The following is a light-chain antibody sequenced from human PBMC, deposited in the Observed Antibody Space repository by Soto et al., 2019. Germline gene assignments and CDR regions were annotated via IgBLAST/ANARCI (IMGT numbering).Light chain of an antibody. J-gene: IGKJ1*01. CDR1: QSVSSSY. CDR3: QQYGSSSWT. V-gene: IGKV3-20*01. Sequence: EIVLTQSPGTLSLSPGERATXSCRASQSVSSSYLAWYQQKPGQAPRLLIYGTSSKATAIPDRFSGSGSGTDFTLTISRLEPEDFAVYYCQQYGSSSWTFGQGTKVEIK. CDR2: GTS.